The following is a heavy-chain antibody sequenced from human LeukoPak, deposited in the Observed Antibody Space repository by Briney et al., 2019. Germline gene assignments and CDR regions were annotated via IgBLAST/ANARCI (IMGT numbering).Heavy chain of an antibody. D-gene: IGHD2/OR15-2a*01. CDR1: GGTFSSYA. CDR2: IIPTFGTV. CDR3: ARGDFYDMYSYYYMDV. J-gene: IGHJ4*02. V-gene: IGHV1-69*06. Sequence: GSSVKVSCKASGGTFSSYAISWVRQAPGQGLEWMGGIIPTFGTVKYAPKFQDRVTVSVDKSTETAYMEIHMVRSDDTAFYFCARGDFYDMYSYYYMDVWGQGTLVTVSS.